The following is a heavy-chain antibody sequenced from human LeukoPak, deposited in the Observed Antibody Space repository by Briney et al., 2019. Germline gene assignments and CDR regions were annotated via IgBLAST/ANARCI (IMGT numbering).Heavy chain of an antibody. CDR1: GFNFNIFY. V-gene: IGHV3-11*01. J-gene: IGHJ1*01. CDR2: ISSDGDTI. D-gene: IGHD2-15*01. Sequence: GGSLRLSCAASGFNFNIFYMSWVRQAPGKGLEWVSYISSDGDTIYYADSVKGRFTISRDNAKNSLYLQMHSLRAEDTAVYYCAQQVGYCSSGSCYFTYWGQGTLVTVSS. CDR3: AQQVGYCSSGSCYFTY.